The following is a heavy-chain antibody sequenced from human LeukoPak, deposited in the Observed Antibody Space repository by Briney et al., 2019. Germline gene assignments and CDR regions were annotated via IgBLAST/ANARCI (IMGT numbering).Heavy chain of an antibody. CDR1: GFSFSSCS. V-gene: IGHV3-21*01. J-gene: IGHJ4*02. CDR2: ISSGTGSYI. CDR3: ARCSGVFGSSGY. Sequence: GGSLRLSCVASGFSFSSCSMNWVRQAPGKGLEWVSTISSGTGSYINYADSVRGRFTISRDNAKNSLYLQMNSLRAEDTAVYYCARCSGVFGSSGYWGQGTLVTVSS. D-gene: IGHD6-6*01.